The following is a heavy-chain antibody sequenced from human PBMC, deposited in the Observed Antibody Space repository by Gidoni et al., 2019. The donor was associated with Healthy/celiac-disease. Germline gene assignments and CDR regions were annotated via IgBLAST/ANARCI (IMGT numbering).Heavy chain of an antibody. CDR1: GFTCSSYW. J-gene: IGHJ4*02. V-gene: IGHV3-7*03. CDR2: IKQDGSEK. CDR3: ARETYYYDSSGYWCDY. D-gene: IGHD3-22*01. Sequence: EVQLVESGGGLVQPGGSLRLSCAASGFTCSSYWMRWVRQAPGKGLGWVANIKQDGSEKYYVDSLKGRFTISRDNAKNSLYLQMNSLRADDTAVYYCARETYYYDSSGYWCDYWGQGTLVTVLL.